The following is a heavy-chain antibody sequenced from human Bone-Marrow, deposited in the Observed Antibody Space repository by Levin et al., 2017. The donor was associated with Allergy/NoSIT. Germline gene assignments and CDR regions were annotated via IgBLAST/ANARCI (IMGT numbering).Heavy chain of an antibody. CDR3: ARGQKTYYYGSGSYYNVGRLGFGY. J-gene: IGHJ4*02. Sequence: PSETLSLTCAVYGGSFSGYYWSWIRQPPGKGLEWIGEINHSGSTNYNPSLKSRVTISVDTSKNQFSLKLSSVTAADTAVYYCARGQKTYYYGSGSYYNVGRLGFGYWGQGTLVTVSS. CDR2: INHSGST. CDR1: GGSFSGYY. V-gene: IGHV4-34*01. D-gene: IGHD3-10*01.